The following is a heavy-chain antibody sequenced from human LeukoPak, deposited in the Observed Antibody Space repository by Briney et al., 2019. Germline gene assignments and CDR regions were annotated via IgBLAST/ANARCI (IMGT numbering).Heavy chain of an antibody. V-gene: IGHV3-23*01. Sequence: GGSLRLSCAASGFTFSNYAMSWVRQAPGKGPEWVSAISGSGASTYSADSVKGRFTISRDNSKNTLYLQMNSLRAEDTAIYYCAKGATGNYWYFDLWGRGTLVTVSS. D-gene: IGHD1-1*01. CDR3: AKGATGNYWYFDL. CDR1: GFTFSNYA. J-gene: IGHJ2*01. CDR2: ISGSGAST.